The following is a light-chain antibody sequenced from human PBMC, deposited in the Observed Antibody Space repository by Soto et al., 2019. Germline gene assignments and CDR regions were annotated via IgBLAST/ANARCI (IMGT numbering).Light chain of an antibody. CDR1: QTVRSSY. Sequence: DMVLTQSPGTLSLSPGETATLSCRASQTVRSSYLAWYQQKPGQAPRLLIYAASSRATGIPDRFSGSGSGTDFTLTISRLEPGDFAVYYCQQYGSAPFTFGPGTKVDIK. J-gene: IGKJ3*01. V-gene: IGKV3-20*01. CDR3: QQYGSAPFT. CDR2: AAS.